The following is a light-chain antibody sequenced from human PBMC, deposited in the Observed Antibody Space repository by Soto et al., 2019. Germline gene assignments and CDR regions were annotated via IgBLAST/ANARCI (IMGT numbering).Light chain of an antibody. CDR1: QSVSSN. CDR3: QQNDKWPFT. CDR2: GAS. V-gene: IGKV3-15*01. Sequence: EIVMTQSPVTLSVSPGERATLSCRASQSVSSNLAWYQQKPGQAPRLLIYGASTRATGIPARLSGSGSGTEFTLTISSLQAEDFAVYYCQQNDKWPFTCGQGTKLDIK. J-gene: IGKJ2*01.